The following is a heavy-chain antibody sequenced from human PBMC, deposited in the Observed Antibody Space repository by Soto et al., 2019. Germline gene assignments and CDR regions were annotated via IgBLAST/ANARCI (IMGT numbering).Heavy chain of an antibody. D-gene: IGHD3-3*01. CDR2: INPNSGGT. J-gene: IGHJ4*02. Sequence: EASVKVSCKASGYTFTGYYMHWVRQAPGQGLEWMGWINPNSGGTNYAQKFQGRVTMTRDTSISTAYMELSRLRSDDTAVYYCARVGYDFWSGSEVFDYWGQGTLVTVSS. CDR1: GYTFTGYY. CDR3: ARVGYDFWSGSEVFDY. V-gene: IGHV1-2*02.